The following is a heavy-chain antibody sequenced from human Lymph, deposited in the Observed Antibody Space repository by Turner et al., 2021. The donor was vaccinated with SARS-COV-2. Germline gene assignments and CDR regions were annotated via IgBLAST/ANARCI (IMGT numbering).Heavy chain of an antibody. V-gene: IGHV3-21*01. D-gene: IGHD2-21*02. CDR2: ITFTSSYI. Sequence: EVQLVESGGGLVKPGGSRRRSCAASGFTFSSYSMNWVRQAPGKGLEWVSSITFTSSYIYYADSVKGRFTISRDNAKNSLYLQMNSLRAEDTAVYYCARGPPDFPYYFDYWGQGTLVTVSS. CDR1: GFTFSSYS. J-gene: IGHJ4*02. CDR3: ARGPPDFPYYFDY.